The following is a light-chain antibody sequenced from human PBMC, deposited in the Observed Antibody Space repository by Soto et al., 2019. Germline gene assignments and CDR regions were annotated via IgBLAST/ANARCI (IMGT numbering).Light chain of an antibody. J-gene: IGKJ2*01. CDR2: GAS. Sequence: EIVLTQSPGTLSLSPGERATISCRASQSVGSSYLAWYQQKPGQAPRLLIHGASTRASGSPDRFTGSGAGTDFTLTIRRLEPADYVVYYCQQYGGSPMYTFGQGTKLEIK. CDR3: QQYGGSPMYT. CDR1: QSVGSSY. V-gene: IGKV3-20*01.